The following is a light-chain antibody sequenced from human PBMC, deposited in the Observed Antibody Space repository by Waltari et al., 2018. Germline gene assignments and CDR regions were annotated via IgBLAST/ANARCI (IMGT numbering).Light chain of an antibody. Sequence: DIQMTQSPSTLSESVGDRVTITCRASQSISWWLAGFQQKPGKAPKLLIYKASSLQSGGPSRFSGSGCGSEFTLTISSLQADDFATYYCQDYNSYTFGQGTKVEVK. CDR2: KAS. J-gene: IGKJ1*01. CDR3: QDYNSYT. CDR1: QSISWW. V-gene: IGKV1-5*03.